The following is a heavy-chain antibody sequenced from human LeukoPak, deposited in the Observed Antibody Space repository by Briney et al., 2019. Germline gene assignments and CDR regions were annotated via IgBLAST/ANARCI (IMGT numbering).Heavy chain of an antibody. J-gene: IGHJ4*02. CDR3: ASTRADSVFYYYFDY. CDR1: GYTFTSYG. V-gene: IGHV1-2*02. CDR2: INPNSGGT. Sequence: GASVKVSCKASGYTFTSYGISLVRQAPGHGLEWMGWINPNSGGTNYAQKFQGRVTMTRDTSISTAYMELSRLRSDDTAVYYCASTRADSVFYYYFDYWGQGTLVTVSS. D-gene: IGHD2-15*01.